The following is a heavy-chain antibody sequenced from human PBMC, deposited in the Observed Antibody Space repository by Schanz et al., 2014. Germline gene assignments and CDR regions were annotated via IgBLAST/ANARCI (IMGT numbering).Heavy chain of an antibody. J-gene: IGHJ5*02. D-gene: IGHD3-10*01. CDR2: INPSGVST. V-gene: IGHV1-46*01. CDR1: GYIFTSYS. CDR3: AREGTIIRGLTGWFDP. Sequence: QVHLVQSGAEVKKPGASVKVSCKASGYIFTSYSMHWVRQAPGQGLEWLGIINPSGVSTSSAQEFHGSVTMTRDTSTSTLQMELSSLRSEDTAVYYCAREGTIIRGLTGWFDPWGQGTLVTVSS.